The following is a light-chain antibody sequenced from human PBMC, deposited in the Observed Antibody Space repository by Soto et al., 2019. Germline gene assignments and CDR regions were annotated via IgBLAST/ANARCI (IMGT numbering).Light chain of an antibody. J-gene: IGLJ2*01. CDR3: LLYFGGTVV. CDR1: TGAVTSAYF. Sequence: QTVVTQEPSLTVSPGGTVTLTCGSSTGAVTSAYFPNWFQQKPGQAPRPLIYSISSKHSWTPARFSGSLLGDKAALTLSGVQPEDEADYYCLLYFGGTVVFGGGTQLTVL. CDR2: SIS. V-gene: IGLV7-43*01.